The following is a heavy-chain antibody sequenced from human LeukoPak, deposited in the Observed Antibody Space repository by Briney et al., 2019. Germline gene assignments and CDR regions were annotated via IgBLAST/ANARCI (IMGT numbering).Heavy chain of an antibody. CDR1: GGSISSGSYY. J-gene: IGHJ4*02. D-gene: IGHD6-19*01. Sequence: SETLSLTCTVSGGSISSGSYYWSWIRQPAGKGLEWIGRIYTSGSTNYNPSLKSRVTMSVDTSKNQFSLKLSSVTAADTAVYYCASLTSGWYGYFDYWGQGTLVTVSS. CDR2: IYTSGST. CDR3: ASLTSGWYGYFDY. V-gene: IGHV4-61*02.